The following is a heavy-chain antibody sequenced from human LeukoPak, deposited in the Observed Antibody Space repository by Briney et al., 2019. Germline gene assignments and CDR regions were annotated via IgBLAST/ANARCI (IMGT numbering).Heavy chain of an antibody. V-gene: IGHV3-7*03. Sequence: GGSLRLSCAASGFTFSSHAMHWVRQAPGKGLEWVANIKQDGSEKYYVDSVKGRFTISRDNAKNSLYLQMNSLRAEDTAVYYCASRRYCSSTSCYYYYYGMDVWGKGTTVTVSS. D-gene: IGHD2-2*01. CDR2: IKQDGSEK. CDR1: GFTFSSHA. CDR3: ASRRYCSSTSCYYYYYGMDV. J-gene: IGHJ6*04.